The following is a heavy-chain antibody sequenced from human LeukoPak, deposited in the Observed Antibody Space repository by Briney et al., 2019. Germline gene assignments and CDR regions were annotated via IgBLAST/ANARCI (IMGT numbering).Heavy chain of an antibody. Sequence: GGSLRLSCAASGFTFSTYWMAWVRQAPGKGLEWVANTKQDESEKYYVDSVKGRFSISRDNAKNSLYLQMNSLRAEDTAVYYCARGRYCTGHNCYFDYWGQGTLVTVSS. CDR3: ARGRYCTGHNCYFDY. V-gene: IGHV3-7*02. CDR1: GFTFSTYW. CDR2: TKQDESEK. D-gene: IGHD2-8*02. J-gene: IGHJ4*02.